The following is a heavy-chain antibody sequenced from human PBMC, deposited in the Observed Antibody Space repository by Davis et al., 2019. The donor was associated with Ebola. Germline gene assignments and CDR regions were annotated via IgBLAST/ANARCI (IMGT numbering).Heavy chain of an antibody. CDR3: ARASDYGDYDY. D-gene: IGHD4-17*01. Sequence: ASVKVSCRASGYTFTGYYMRWVRQAPGQGLEWMGWFNPNSGGTNYAQKFQGWVTMTRDTSISTAYMELSRLRSDDTAVYYCARASDYGDYDYWGQGTLVTVSS. CDR1: GYTFTGYY. J-gene: IGHJ4*02. CDR2: FNPNSGGT. V-gene: IGHV1-2*04.